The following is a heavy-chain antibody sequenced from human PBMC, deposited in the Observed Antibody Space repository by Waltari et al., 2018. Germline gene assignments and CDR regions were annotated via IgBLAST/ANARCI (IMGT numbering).Heavy chain of an antibody. CDR2: IDHSGVT. J-gene: IGHJ5*02. CDR3: ALSRYGLASPKFDP. V-gene: IGHV4-34*02. D-gene: IGHD4-17*01. Sequence: QVQVQQWGAGLVKPSETLSLTCAVYGWSFSGYYWSCLRQPPGKALEWIGEIDHSGVTNYNPSLTSRATISVDTSRNQLSLKLTSVTAADTAIYYCALSRYGLASPKFDPWGQGTLVTVSS. CDR1: GWSFSGYY.